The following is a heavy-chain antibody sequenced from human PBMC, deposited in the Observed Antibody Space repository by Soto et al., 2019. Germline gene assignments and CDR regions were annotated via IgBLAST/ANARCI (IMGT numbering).Heavy chain of an antibody. CDR2: IIPLFGAP. J-gene: IGHJ4*02. CDR1: GGTFNDYA. D-gene: IGHD3-22*01. Sequence: ASVKVSCKAPGGTFNDYAINWVRQAPGQGLEWMGGIIPLFGAPNYAQKFQGRVTITADESTSTAYMELSSLRSEDTAVYYCARMYYHDSSGYSSDYWGQGTQVTVSS. CDR3: ARMYYHDSSGYSSDY. V-gene: IGHV1-69*13.